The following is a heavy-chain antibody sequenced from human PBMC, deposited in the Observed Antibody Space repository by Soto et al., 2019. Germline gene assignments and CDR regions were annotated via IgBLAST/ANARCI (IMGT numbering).Heavy chain of an antibody. V-gene: IGHV3-73*01. CDR1: GFTFSGSA. J-gene: IGHJ4*02. D-gene: IGHD6-13*01. CDR3: ARDFKRYSSPPGPLEY. CDR2: IRSKANSYAT. Sequence: PWGSLRLCCAASGFTFSGSAMHWVRQASGKGLEWVGRIRSKANSYATAYAASVKGRFTISRDDSKNTAYLQMNSLKTEDTAVYYCARDFKRYSSPPGPLEYWGLGTLVTVSS.